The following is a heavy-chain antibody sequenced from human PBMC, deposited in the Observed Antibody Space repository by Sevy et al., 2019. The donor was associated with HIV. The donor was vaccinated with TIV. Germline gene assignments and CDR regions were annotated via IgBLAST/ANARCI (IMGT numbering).Heavy chain of an antibody. J-gene: IGHJ6*02. Sequence: GGSLRLSCAASGFTFSNAWMSWVRQAPGKGLEWVGRIKSKTDGGTTDYAEPVKGRFTISRDDSKNTLYLQMNSLKTEDTAVYYCTTDFVGYCSSTSCYYGMDVWGQGTTVTVSS. CDR2: IKSKTDGGTT. CDR3: TTDFVGYCSSTSCYYGMDV. V-gene: IGHV3-15*01. CDR1: GFTFSNAW. D-gene: IGHD2-2*03.